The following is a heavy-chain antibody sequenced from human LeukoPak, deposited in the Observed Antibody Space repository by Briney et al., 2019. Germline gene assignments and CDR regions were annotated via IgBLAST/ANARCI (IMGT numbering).Heavy chain of an antibody. V-gene: IGHV3-11*01. CDR1: GFTFGDYA. CDR3: ARDSIGYSYGDGY. CDR2: ISSSGSTI. D-gene: IGHD5-18*01. J-gene: IGHJ4*02. Sequence: PGGPLRLSCIVSGFTFGDYAISWVRQAPGQGLEWVSYISSSGSTIYYADSVKGRFTISRDNAKNSLYLQMNSLRAEDTAVYYCARDSIGYSYGDGYWGQGTLVTVSS.